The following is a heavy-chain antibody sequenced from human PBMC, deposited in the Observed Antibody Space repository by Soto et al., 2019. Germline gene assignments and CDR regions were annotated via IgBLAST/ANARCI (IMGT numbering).Heavy chain of an antibody. V-gene: IGHV3-48*03. CDR2: ISGSGSTI. J-gene: IGHJ1*01. Sequence: QPGGSLRLSCEATGFTFSSHEMNWIRQTPGKRLEWIAKISGSGSTINYADSVKGRFTISRDNVQRTLHLQMDSLRVKDTGVYYCARGGVYWGRGTLVTVSS. D-gene: IGHD2-8*01. CDR1: GFTFSSHE. CDR3: ARGGVY.